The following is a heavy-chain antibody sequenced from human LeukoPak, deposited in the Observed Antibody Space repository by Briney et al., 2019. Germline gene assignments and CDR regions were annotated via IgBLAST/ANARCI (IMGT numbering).Heavy chain of an antibody. J-gene: IGHJ4*02. CDR1: GYTFTSYD. CDR3: ARGFGLTYYYDSSGYWGIDY. V-gene: IGHV1-8*01. D-gene: IGHD3-22*01. Sequence: ASVKVSCKASGYTFTSYDINWVRQATGQGLEWMGWMNPNSGNTGYAQKFQGKVTMTRNTSISTAYMELSSLRSEDTAVYYCARGFGLTYYYDSSGYWGIDYWGQGTLVTVSS. CDR2: MNPNSGNT.